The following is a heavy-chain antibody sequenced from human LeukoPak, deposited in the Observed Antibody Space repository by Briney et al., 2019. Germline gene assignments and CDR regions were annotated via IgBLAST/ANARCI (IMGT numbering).Heavy chain of an antibody. J-gene: IGHJ6*02. CDR3: ARDSLCSGGSCYKYYYGMDV. D-gene: IGHD2-15*01. CDR2: IYYSGST. V-gene: IGHV4-59*01. Sequence: SETLSLTCTVSGGSISSYYWSWIRQPPGKGLEWIGYIYYSGSTNYNPSLKSRVTISVDTPKNQFSLKLSSVTAADTAVYYCARDSLCSGGSCYKYYYGMDVWGQGTTVTVSS. CDR1: GGSISSYY.